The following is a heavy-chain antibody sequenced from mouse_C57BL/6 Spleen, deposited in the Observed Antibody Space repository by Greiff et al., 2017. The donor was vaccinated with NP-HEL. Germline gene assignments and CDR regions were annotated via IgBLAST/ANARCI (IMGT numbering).Heavy chain of an antibody. CDR3: TTRGLSGY. CDR1: GFNIKDDY. CDR2: IDPENGDT. D-gene: IGHD3-1*01. J-gene: IGHJ2*01. Sequence: VQLQQSGAELVRPGASVKLSCTASGFNIKDDYMHWVKQRPEQGLEWIGWIDPENGDTEYASKFQGKATITADTSSNTAYLQLSSLTSEDTAVYYCTTRGLSGYWGQGTTLTVSS. V-gene: IGHV14-4*01.